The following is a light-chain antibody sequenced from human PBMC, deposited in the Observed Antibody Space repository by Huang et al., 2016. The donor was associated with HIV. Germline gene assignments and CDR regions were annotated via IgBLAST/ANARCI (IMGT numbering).Light chain of an antibody. CDR3: QQYKTWPQT. J-gene: IGKJ1*01. CDR2: GAS. CDR1: QSVSSN. Sequence: EIVMTQSPASLSVSTGERTTLSCRASQSVSSNIAWYQQKPGRTPRRRIHGASSRATDGPVRFSGSGSGTEFTLTISGLQSEDSAVYYCQQYKTWPQTFGQGTKVEIK. V-gene: IGKV3-15*01.